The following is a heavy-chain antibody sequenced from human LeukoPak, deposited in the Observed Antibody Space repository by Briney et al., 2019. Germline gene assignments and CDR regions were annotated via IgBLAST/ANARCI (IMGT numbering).Heavy chain of an antibody. D-gene: IGHD3-16*01. CDR2: ISYDGTKK. V-gene: IGHV3-30*03. J-gene: IGHJ4*02. CDR3: ATTLGLLTRSPFDS. CDR1: GFTFNTYG. Sequence: PGGSLRLSCAVSGFTFNTYGIHWVRQTPGKGLEWVALISYDGTKKWYADSVKGRFTISRDNSKNTLFLQMDSLRAEDTAVYYCATTLGLLTRSPFDSWGQGTLVTVSS.